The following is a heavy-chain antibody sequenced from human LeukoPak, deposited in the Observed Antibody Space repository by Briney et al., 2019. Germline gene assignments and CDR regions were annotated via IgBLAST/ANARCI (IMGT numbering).Heavy chain of an antibody. Sequence: GALRLSCAASGFTFSSYAMNWVRQAPGKELEWVSSISSGITTYYADSVNGRFTISRDNAKNSLYLQMNSLRAEDTAVYYCAELGITMIGGVWGKGTTVTISS. CDR1: GFTFSSYA. CDR3: AELGITMIGGV. D-gene: IGHD3-10*02. J-gene: IGHJ6*04. V-gene: IGHV3-23*01. CDR2: ISSGITT.